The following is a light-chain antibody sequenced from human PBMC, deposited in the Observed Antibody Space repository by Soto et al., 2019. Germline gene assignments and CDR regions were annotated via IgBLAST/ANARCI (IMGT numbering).Light chain of an antibody. CDR1: QSIGTY. CDR2: GAS. V-gene: IGKV1-39*01. CDR3: QQTNTSGAFT. J-gene: IGKJ2*01. Sequence: DIQMTQSPSSLSASVGDRVTITCRASQSIGTYLNWYQHKPGKAPKLLIYGASNLQSGVSSEFSGSGYGSEFSLTISRLQPEDFATYYCQQTNTSGAFTFGQGTRLEIK.